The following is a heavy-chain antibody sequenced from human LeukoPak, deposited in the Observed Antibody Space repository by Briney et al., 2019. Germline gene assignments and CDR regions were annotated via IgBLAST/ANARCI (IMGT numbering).Heavy chain of an antibody. V-gene: IGHV1-69*13. Sequence: ASVKVSCKASGGTFSSYAISWVRQAPGQGLERMGGIIPIFGTANYAQKFQGRVTITADESTSTAYMELSSLRSEDTAVYYCASQEDIVVVPAAIDYYYYYMDVWGKGTTVTVSS. CDR2: IIPIFGTA. D-gene: IGHD2-2*01. CDR1: GGTFSSYA. CDR3: ASQEDIVVVPAAIDYYYYYMDV. J-gene: IGHJ6*03.